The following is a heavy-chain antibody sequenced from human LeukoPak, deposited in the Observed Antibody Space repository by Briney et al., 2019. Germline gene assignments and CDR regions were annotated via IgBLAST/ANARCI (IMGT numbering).Heavy chain of an antibody. CDR1: GFTFSSYS. CDR3: ARVIYYDSSRYHTDAFDI. Sequence: PGGSLRLSCAASGFTFSSYSMNWVRQAPGKGLEWVSSISSSSSYIYYADSVKGRFTISRDNAKNSLYLQMNSLRAEDTAVYYCARVIYYDSSRYHTDAFDIWGQGTMVRVPS. J-gene: IGHJ3*02. V-gene: IGHV3-21*01. CDR2: ISSSSSYI. D-gene: IGHD3-22*01.